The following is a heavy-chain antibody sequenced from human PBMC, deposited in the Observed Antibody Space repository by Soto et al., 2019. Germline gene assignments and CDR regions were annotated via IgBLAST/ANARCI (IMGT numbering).Heavy chain of an antibody. CDR2: IYYSGST. V-gene: IGHV4-31*03. CDR3: ARGIAAASWWFDP. D-gene: IGHD6-13*01. J-gene: IGHJ5*02. CDR1: GGSISSGGYY. Sequence: SETLSLTCTVSGGSISSGGYYWSWIRQHPGKGLEWIGYIYYSGSTYYNPSLKSRVTISVDTSKNQFSLKLSSVTAADTAVYYCARGIAAASWWFDPWGQGTLVTVSS.